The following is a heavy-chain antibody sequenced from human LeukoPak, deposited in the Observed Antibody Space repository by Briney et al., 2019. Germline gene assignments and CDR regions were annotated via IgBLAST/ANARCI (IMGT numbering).Heavy chain of an antibody. CDR2: ITTGRTL. Sequence: GGSLRLSCAASGFNFNDYYMSWIRQAPGKGLEWVSYITTGRTLSYADSVKGRFTISRDNAKNSLFLQMRSLRVEDTAVYYCARVVSSRSTVGFDPWGQGTLVTVSS. J-gene: IGHJ5*02. D-gene: IGHD5/OR15-5a*01. V-gene: IGHV3-11*04. CDR1: GFNFNDYY. CDR3: ARVVSSRSTVGFDP.